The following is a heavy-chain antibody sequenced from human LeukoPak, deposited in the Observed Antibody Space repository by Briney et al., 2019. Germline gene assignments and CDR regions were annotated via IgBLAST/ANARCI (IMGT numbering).Heavy chain of an antibody. CDR1: GGSISSGSYY. CDR2: INHSGST. Sequence: SETLSLTCTVSGGSISSGSYYWSWIRQPPGKGLEWIGEINHSGSTNYNPSLKSRVTISVDTSENQFSLKLASVTAADTAIYYCAKGAGGFSYYNWFDPWGQGTLVTVSS. CDR3: AKGAGGFSYYNWFDP. D-gene: IGHD5-18*01. J-gene: IGHJ5*02. V-gene: IGHV4-39*07.